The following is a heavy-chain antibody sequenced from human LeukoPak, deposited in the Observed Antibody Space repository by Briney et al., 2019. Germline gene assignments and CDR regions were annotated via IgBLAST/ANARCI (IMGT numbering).Heavy chain of an antibody. CDR2: ISRGSDHI. CDR3: ARGRDGYTISDY. V-gene: IGHV3-21*01. CDR1: GFTFSSYA. Sequence: GGSLRLSCAASGFTFSSYAMNWVRKAPGKGLEWVSSISRGSDHIFYVDSMKGRFTISRDNAKNSLYLQMNSLGAEDTAVYYCARGRDGYTISDYWGQGTLVTVSS. J-gene: IGHJ4*02. D-gene: IGHD5-24*01.